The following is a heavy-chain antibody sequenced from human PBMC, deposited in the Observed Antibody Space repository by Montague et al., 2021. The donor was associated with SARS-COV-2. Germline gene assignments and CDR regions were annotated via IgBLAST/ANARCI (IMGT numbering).Heavy chain of an antibody. J-gene: IGHJ5*02. CDR2: IYYSGST. CDR3: ARDSGGSSPEDWLGFDP. D-gene: IGHD2-15*01. Sequence: SETLSLTCTVSGGSISSYYWSWIRQPPGKGLEWIGYIYYSGSTNYNPSLRSRVTISVDTSKNQFSLKLSSVTAADTAVYYCARDSGGSSPEDWLGFDPWGQGTLVPVSS. V-gene: IGHV4-59*01. CDR1: GGSISSYY.